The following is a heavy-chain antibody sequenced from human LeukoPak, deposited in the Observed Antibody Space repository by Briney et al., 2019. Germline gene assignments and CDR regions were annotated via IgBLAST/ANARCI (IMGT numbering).Heavy chain of an antibody. CDR2: ISGSGTPT. CDR3: AKDKTTVTL. CDR1: GFTFSSYA. J-gene: IGHJ4*02. D-gene: IGHD4-11*01. Sequence: PGGSLRLSCAASGFTFSSYAMSWVRQAPDKGLELVTAISGSGTPTYSADSVKGRFTISRDTSKDTLYLQMNSLRAEDTAVYYCAKDKTTVTLWGQGTLVTVSS. V-gene: IGHV3-23*01.